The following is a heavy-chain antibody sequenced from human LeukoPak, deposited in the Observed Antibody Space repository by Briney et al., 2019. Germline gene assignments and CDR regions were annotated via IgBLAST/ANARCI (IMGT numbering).Heavy chain of an antibody. D-gene: IGHD3-10*01. V-gene: IGHV4-34*01. CDR1: GGSLSNYY. CDR3: ARGPASGSDFAWFDP. J-gene: IGHJ5*02. Sequence: SETLSLTCAVYGGSLSNYYWSWIRQPPGKGLEWIGEVNHSGSTNFNPSLKSRVTILVDMSRSQFSLQLNSVTAADTAVYYCARGPASGSDFAWFDPWGQGTLVTVSS. CDR2: VNHSGST.